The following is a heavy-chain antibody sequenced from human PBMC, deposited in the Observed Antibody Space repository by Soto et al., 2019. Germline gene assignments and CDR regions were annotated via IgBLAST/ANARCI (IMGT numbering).Heavy chain of an antibody. CDR1: GFTFSSYA. J-gene: IGHJ5*02. CDR3: ARGLEWLVWFDP. CDR2: ISGSGGST. D-gene: IGHD6-19*01. V-gene: IGHV3-23*01. Sequence: GGSLRLSCAASGFTFSSYAMSWVRQAPGKGLEWVSAISGSGGSTYYADSVKGRFTISRDNSKNTLYLQMNSLRSEDTAVYYCARGLEWLVWFDPWGQGTLVTVSS.